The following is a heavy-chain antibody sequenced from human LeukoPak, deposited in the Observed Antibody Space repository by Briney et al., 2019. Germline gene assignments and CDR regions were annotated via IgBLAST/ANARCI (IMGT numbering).Heavy chain of an antibody. Sequence: PGGSLRLSCAASGFTVSSNCMSWVRQAPGKGLEWVSVIYSGGSTYYADSVKGRFTISRDNSKNTLYLQMNSLRAEDTAVYYCARPRTSSGWSQRINDAFDIWGQGTMVTVSS. CDR2: IYSGGST. D-gene: IGHD6-19*01. CDR1: GFTVSSNC. CDR3: ARPRTSSGWSQRINDAFDI. V-gene: IGHV3-53*01. J-gene: IGHJ3*02.